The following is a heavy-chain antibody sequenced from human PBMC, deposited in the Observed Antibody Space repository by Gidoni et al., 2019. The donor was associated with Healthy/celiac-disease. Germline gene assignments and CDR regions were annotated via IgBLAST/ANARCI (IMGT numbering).Heavy chain of an antibody. J-gene: IGHJ3*02. CDR3: ARARCGSYCAFDI. V-gene: IGHV3-33*01. CDR1: GFTFSSDG. D-gene: IGHD1-26*01. Sequence: QLQLVESGGGVVQHGRSLRLSSADSGFTFSSDGMHWVRQAPGKGLEWVAVIWYDESNKYYADSVKGRFTISRDNSKNTLYLQMNSLRAEDTAVYYCARARCGSYCAFDIWGQGTMVTVSS. CDR2: IWYDESNK.